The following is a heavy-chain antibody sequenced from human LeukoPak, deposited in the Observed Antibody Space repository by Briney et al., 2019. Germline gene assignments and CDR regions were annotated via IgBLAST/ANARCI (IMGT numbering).Heavy chain of an antibody. J-gene: IGHJ4*02. D-gene: IGHD3-22*01. CDR1: GFTFSSYS. CDR3: AREHYYDSSGWDY. V-gene: IGHV3-21*01. Sequence: GGSLRLSCAASGFTFSSYSMNWVRQAPGKGLEWVSSITSSSSYIYYADSVKGRFTISRDNSKNTLYLQMNSLRAEDTAVYYCAREHYYDSSGWDYWGQGTLVTVSS. CDR2: ITSSSSYI.